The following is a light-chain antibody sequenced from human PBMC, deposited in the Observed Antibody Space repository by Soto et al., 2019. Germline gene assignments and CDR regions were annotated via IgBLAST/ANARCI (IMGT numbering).Light chain of an antibody. CDR3: QQYNNWPQT. Sequence: EIVLTQSPATLSVSLGDSATLSCRASQSVSSYLAWYQHKPGQAPRLLIYGASTRATGIRARFSGSGSGTEFTLTISSLQSEDFAVYYCQQYNNWPQTFGQGTKVDIK. CDR2: GAS. V-gene: IGKV3-15*01. J-gene: IGKJ1*01. CDR1: QSVSSY.